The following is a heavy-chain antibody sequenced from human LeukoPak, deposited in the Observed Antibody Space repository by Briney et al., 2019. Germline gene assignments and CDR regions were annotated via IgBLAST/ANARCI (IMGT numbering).Heavy chain of an antibody. D-gene: IGHD3-22*01. CDR3: ARIYYYDSSGYSTIYWYFDL. CDR1: GGSISSSNW. CDR2: IYHSGST. J-gene: IGHJ2*01. V-gene: IGHV4-4*02. Sequence: SETLSLTCAVSGGSISSSNWWSWVRQPPGKGLEWIGEIYHSGSTNYNPSLKSRVTISVDKSKNQFSLKLSSVTAADTAVYYCARIYYYDSSGYSTIYWYFDLWGRGTLVTVSS.